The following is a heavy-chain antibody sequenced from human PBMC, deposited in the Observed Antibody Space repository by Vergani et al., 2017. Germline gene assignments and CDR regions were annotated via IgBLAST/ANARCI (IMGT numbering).Heavy chain of an antibody. CDR2: IRYDGSNK. V-gene: IGHV3-30*02. J-gene: IGHJ3*02. CDR1: GFTFSSYG. CDR3: AKEGYGDYFVHAFDI. D-gene: IGHD4-17*01. Sequence: QVQLVESGGGVVQPRGSLRLSCAASGFTFSSYGMHWVRQAPGKGLEWVAFIRYDGSNKYYADSVKGRFTISRDNSKNTLYLQMNCLRAADTAVYYCAKEGYGDYFVHAFDIWGQGTMVTVSS.